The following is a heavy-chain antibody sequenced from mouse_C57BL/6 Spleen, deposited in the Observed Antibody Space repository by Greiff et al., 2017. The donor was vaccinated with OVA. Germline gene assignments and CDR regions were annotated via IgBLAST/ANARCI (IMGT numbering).Heavy chain of an antibody. CDR2: IYPGDGDT. J-gene: IGHJ2*01. CDR1: GYAFSSYW. D-gene: IGHD1-1*01. Sequence: QVQLQQSGAELVKPGASVTISCKASGYAFSSYWMNWVKQRPGKGLEWIGQIYPGDGDTNYNGKFKGKATLTADKSSSTAYMQLSSLTSEDSAVYFCANYGSSDYFDYWGQGTTLTVSS. V-gene: IGHV1-80*01. CDR3: ANYGSSDYFDY.